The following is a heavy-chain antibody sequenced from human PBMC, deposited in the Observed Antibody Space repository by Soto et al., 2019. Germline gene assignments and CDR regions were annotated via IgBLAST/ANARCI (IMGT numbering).Heavy chain of an antibody. Sequence: GGSLRLSCAASGFSFNTFGMHWVRQAPGKGLEWVAHIWYDGSNTYYADSVKGRFTISRDNAKNSLSLQMNSLRAGDMAVYFCAKSQEIGTHFFDSWGQGTQVTVSS. J-gene: IGHJ4*02. CDR3: AKSQEIGTHFFDS. CDR2: IWYDGSNT. D-gene: IGHD6-13*01. CDR1: GFSFNTFG. V-gene: IGHV3-33*06.